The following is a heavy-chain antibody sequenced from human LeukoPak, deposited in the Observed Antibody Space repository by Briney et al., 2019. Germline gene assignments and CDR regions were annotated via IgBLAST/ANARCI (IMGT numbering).Heavy chain of an antibody. CDR3: AKDSRDSSGWHIFDY. CDR1: GFTFSSYG. J-gene: IGHJ4*02. D-gene: IGHD6-19*01. Sequence: GGSLRLSCAASGFTFSSYGMHWVRHAPGKGLEWAAFIRYDGSNKYYADSVKGRFTISRDNSKNTLYLQMNSLRAEDTAAYYCAKDSRDSSGWHIFDYWGQGTLVTVSS. V-gene: IGHV3-30*02. CDR2: IRYDGSNK.